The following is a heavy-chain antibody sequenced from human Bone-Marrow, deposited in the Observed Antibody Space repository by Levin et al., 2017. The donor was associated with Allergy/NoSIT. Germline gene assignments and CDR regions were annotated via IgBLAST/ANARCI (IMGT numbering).Heavy chain of an antibody. V-gene: IGHV2-5*01. J-gene: IGHJ3*02. CDR1: GFSLSTEKVA. CDR3: AHRRGYYDSSGSYLTFDAFQS. D-gene: IGHD3-22*01. CDR2: IYWHDDK. Sequence: VSGPTLVKPTETLTLTCTFSGFSLSTEKVAVGWIRQPPGKALEWLALIYWHDDKRYTPSLKSRLTVTKDSSKNQVVLTMTNMGPVDTATYFCAHRRGYYDSSGSYLTFDAFQSWGQGTMVTVSS.